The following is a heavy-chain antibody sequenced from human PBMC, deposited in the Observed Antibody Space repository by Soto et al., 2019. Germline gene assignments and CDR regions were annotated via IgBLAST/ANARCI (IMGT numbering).Heavy chain of an antibody. CDR1: GFTFSSHA. CDR2: LSDSGDSI. CDR3: ARDSGRGYSGYPQLDYYYYGRDV. J-gene: IGHJ6*02. D-gene: IGHD5-12*01. V-gene: IGHV3-23*01. Sequence: PGGSLRLSCTASGFTFSSHAMTWVRQAPGKGLEWVSGLSDSGDSIYYADSVKGRFTISRDNSKNTLYLQMNSLRAEDTAVYYCARDSGRGYSGYPQLDYYYYGRDVWGQGTTVTVSS.